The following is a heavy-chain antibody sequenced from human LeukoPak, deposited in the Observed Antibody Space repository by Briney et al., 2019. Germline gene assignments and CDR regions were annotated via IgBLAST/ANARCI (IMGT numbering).Heavy chain of an antibody. CDR3: VRDADFYKGDY. CDR2: IVKDGGQK. J-gene: IGHJ4*02. V-gene: IGHV3-7*03. Sequence: GGSLRLSCAASGFTFRNFWMNWARQTPGKGLGWVASIVKDGGQKKYVDPVKGRFTISRDNAQNLVYLEMSSLRAEDTAMYYCVRDADFYKGDYWGQGALVTVSS. D-gene: IGHD5-24*01. CDR1: GFTFRNFW.